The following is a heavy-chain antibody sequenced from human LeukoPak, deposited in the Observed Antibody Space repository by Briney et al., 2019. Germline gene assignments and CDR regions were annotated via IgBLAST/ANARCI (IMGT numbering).Heavy chain of an antibody. J-gene: IGHJ4*02. CDR1: GGSISSGGYY. D-gene: IGHD3-10*01. CDR3: ARDHRMFRGVDY. Sequence: SETLSLTCTVSGGSISSGGYYWSWLRQHPGKGLEWIGYIYYSGSTYYNPSLKSRVTISVDTSKNQFSLKLSSVTAADTAVYYCARDHRMFRGVDYWGQGTLVTVSS. CDR2: IYYSGST. V-gene: IGHV4-31*03.